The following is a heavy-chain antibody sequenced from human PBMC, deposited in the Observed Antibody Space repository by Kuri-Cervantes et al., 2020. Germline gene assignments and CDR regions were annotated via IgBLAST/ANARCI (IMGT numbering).Heavy chain of an antibody. CDR2: INPNSGGT. CDR3: ARHCSGGSCYSGMDV. D-gene: IGHD2-15*01. V-gene: IGHV1-2*02. Sequence: ASVKVSCKASGYTFTGYYMHWVRQAPGQGLEWMGWINPNSGGTNYAQKFQGRVTMTRDTSISTAYLQWSSLKASDTAMYYCARHCSGGSCYSGMDVWGQGTTVTVSS. J-gene: IGHJ6*02. CDR1: GYTFTGYY.